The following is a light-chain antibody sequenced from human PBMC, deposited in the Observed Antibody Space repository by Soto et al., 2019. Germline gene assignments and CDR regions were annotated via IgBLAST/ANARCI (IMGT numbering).Light chain of an antibody. V-gene: IGKV1-5*01. CDR1: QSISSW. Sequence: DIQMTQSPSTLSASVGDRVTITCRASQSISSWLAWYQQKPGKAPKLLIYDASSLESGVPSRFSGSGSGTEFTLTISSLQPDDFATYYCQQYNSYSYTLGQGTKLDIK. J-gene: IGKJ2*01. CDR2: DAS. CDR3: QQYNSYSYT.